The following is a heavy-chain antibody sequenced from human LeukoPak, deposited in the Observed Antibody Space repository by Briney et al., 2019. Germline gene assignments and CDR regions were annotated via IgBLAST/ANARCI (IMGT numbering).Heavy chain of an antibody. CDR3: AKGDKPVIAMVKFDY. J-gene: IGHJ4*01. Sequence: GGSLRLSCAASGFTFSSYGMHWVRQAPGKGLEWVAFIRYDGSNKYYADSVKGRFTISRDNSKNTLYLQMNSLRAEDTAVYYCAKGDKPVIAMVKFDYWGHGTLVTVSS. D-gene: IGHD5-18*01. CDR2: IRYDGSNK. CDR1: GFTFSSYG. V-gene: IGHV3-30*02.